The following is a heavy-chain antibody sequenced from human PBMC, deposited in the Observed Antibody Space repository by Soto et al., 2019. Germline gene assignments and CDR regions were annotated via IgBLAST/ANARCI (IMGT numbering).Heavy chain of an antibody. CDR3: ATTKGGYDILTGYQPFDY. CDR1: GYSFTSYW. V-gene: IGHV5-51*01. D-gene: IGHD3-9*01. J-gene: IGHJ4*02. Sequence: GESLKISCKGSGYSFTSYWIAWVPQMPGKGLEWMGIIYPGDSDTRYSPSFQGQVTISADKSISTAYLQWSSLKASDTAMYYCATTKGGYDILTGYQPFDYWGQGTLVTVSS. CDR2: IYPGDSDT.